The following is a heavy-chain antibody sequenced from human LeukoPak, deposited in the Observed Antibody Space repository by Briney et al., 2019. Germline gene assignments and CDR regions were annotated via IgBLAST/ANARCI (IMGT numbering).Heavy chain of an antibody. V-gene: IGHV3-23*01. CDR2: ISGSGGST. Sequence: GGSLRLSCAASGFTFSSYAMSWVRQAPGKGLEWVSAISGSGGSTYYADSVKGRFTISRDNSKNTLYLQMNSLRAEDTAVYYCAKARGDFITMIVVVITTSILDYWGQGTLVTVSS. J-gene: IGHJ4*02. D-gene: IGHD3-22*01. CDR1: GFTFSSYA. CDR3: AKARGDFITMIVVVITTSILDY.